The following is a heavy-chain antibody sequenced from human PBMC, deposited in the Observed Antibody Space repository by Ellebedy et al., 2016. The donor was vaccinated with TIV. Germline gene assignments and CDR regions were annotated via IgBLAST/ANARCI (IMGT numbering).Heavy chain of an antibody. J-gene: IGHJ4*02. CDR3: ARDLGGGDLIDY. CDR1: GFTFSDYY. D-gene: IGHD2-21*02. Sequence: GGSLRLSCAASGFTFSDYYMSWMRQAPGKGLEWVSFLSGPTSYTNYADSVRGRFTISRDNTKNSVYLQMNGLRVEDTAVYYCARDLGGGDLIDYWGQGTLVTVSS. CDR2: LSGPTSYT. V-gene: IGHV3-11*06.